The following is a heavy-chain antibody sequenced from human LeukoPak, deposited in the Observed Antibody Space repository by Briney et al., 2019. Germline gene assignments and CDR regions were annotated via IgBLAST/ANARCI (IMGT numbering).Heavy chain of an antibody. Sequence: GRSLRLSCAASGFTFSSYAMHWVRQAPGKGLEWVAVISYDGSNKYYADSVKGRFTISRDNSKNTLYLLMNSLRAEDTAVYYCASLTTVRGFDYWGQGTLVTVSS. CDR1: GFTFSSYA. D-gene: IGHD4-17*01. CDR3: ASLTTVRGFDY. V-gene: IGHV3-30*04. CDR2: ISYDGSNK. J-gene: IGHJ4*02.